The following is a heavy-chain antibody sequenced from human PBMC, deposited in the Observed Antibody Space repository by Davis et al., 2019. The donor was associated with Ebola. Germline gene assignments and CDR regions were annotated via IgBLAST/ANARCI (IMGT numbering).Heavy chain of an antibody. D-gene: IGHD1-1*01. V-gene: IGHV1-3*01. Sequence: AASVKVSCKASGYTFTSYAMHWVRQAPGQRLEWMGWINAGNGNTKYSQKFQGRVTITRDTSASTAYMELSSLRSEDTVVYYCARVWNGYYYYGMDVWGQGTTVTVSS. CDR1: GYTFTSYA. CDR3: ARVWNGYYYYGMDV. J-gene: IGHJ6*02. CDR2: INAGNGNT.